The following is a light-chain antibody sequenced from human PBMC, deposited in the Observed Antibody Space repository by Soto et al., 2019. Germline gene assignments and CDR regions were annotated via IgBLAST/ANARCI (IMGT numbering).Light chain of an antibody. CDR3: QSYDSRLSAYV. Sequence: QSVLTQPPSVSGAPGQRVTISCTGSSSNIGAGYDVHWYQQLPGTAPKLLIYGNSNRPSGVPDRFSGSKSGTSASLAITGLQAEDEADYYCQSYDSRLSAYVFVTGTKVTVL. CDR1: SSNIGAGYD. CDR2: GNS. V-gene: IGLV1-40*01. J-gene: IGLJ1*01.